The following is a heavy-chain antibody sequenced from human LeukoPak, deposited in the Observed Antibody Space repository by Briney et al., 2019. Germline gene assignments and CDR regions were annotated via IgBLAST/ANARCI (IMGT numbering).Heavy chain of an antibody. J-gene: IGHJ4*02. Sequence: GGSLRLSCAASGFTFDDYAMHWVRQAPGKGLEWVSGISWNSGSIGYADSVKGRFTISRDNAKNSLYLQMNSLRAEDTALYYRAKGPSGWYLSEYYFDYWGQGTLVTVSS. D-gene: IGHD6-19*01. CDR1: GFTFDDYA. CDR2: ISWNSGSI. V-gene: IGHV3-9*01. CDR3: AKGPSGWYLSEYYFDY.